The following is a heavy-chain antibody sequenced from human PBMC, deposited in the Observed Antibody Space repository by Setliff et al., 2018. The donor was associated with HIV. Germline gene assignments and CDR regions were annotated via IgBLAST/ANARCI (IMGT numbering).Heavy chain of an antibody. J-gene: IGHJ4*02. D-gene: IGHD6-13*01. V-gene: IGHV3-74*01. CDR2: INTDGSGI. Sequence: GGSLRLSCAASGFTFSSYWMHWVRRVPGEGLVWVSRINTDGSGISYAYSVKGRFTISRDNAKSTMYLQMNSLSVEDTAVYYCAKDLHVAAADYWGQGTLVTVSS. CDR3: AKDLHVAAADY. CDR1: GFTFSSYW.